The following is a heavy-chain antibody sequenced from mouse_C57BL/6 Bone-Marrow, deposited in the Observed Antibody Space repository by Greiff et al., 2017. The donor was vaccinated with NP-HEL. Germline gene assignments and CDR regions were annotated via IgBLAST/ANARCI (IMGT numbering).Heavy chain of an antibody. V-gene: IGHV14-4*01. CDR2: IDPENGDT. D-gene: IGHD2-1*01. CDR3: TTNYYGHRSYYAMDY. Sequence: EVKLVESGAELVRPGASVKLSCTASGFNIKDDYMHWVKQRPEQGLEWIGWIDPENGDTEYASKFQGKATITADTSSNTAYLQLSSLTSEDTAVYYCTTNYYGHRSYYAMDYWGQGTSVTVSS. J-gene: IGHJ4*01. CDR1: GFNIKDDY.